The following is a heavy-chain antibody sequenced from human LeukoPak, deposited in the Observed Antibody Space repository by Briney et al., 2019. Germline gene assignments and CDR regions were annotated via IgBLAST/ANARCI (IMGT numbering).Heavy chain of an antibody. Sequence: PSETLSLTCTVSGGSISSYYWSWIRQPPGKGLEWIGYIYYSGSTNYNPSLKSRVTISLDTSKNQFSLKLSSVTAADTAVYYCARDRVWYDSSGYHYGMDVWGQGTTVTVSS. D-gene: IGHD3-22*01. CDR3: ARDRVWYDSSGYHYGMDV. V-gene: IGHV4-59*12. CDR2: IYYSGST. CDR1: GGSISSYY. J-gene: IGHJ6*02.